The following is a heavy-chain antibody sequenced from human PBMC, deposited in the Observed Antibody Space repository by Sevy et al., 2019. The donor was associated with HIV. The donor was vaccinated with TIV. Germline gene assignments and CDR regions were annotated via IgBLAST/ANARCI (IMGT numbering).Heavy chain of an antibody. D-gene: IGHD6-13*01. CDR3: ARGYSSTYYGSVDY. CDR1: SYTFSNYG. Sequence: ASVKVSCKASSYTFSNYGITWVRQAPGLGLEWVGWISGFNGNTKYAQKFQGRVTVTTDTSTTTVYMELRSLRSDDTAVYYCARGYSSTYYGSVDYWGQGTLVTVSS. CDR2: ISGFNGNT. J-gene: IGHJ4*02. V-gene: IGHV1-18*01.